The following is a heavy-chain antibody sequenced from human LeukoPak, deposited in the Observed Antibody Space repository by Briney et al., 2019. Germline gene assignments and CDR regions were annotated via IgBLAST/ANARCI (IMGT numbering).Heavy chain of an antibody. V-gene: IGHV4-61*02. D-gene: IGHD3-10*01. CDR2: IYTSGST. J-gene: IGHJ4*02. CDR1: GGSIGSGSYY. CDR3: AREAQVGVIDY. Sequence: PSETLSLTCTVSGGSIGSGSYYWSWIRQPAGKGLEWIGRIYTSGSTNYNPSLKSRVTISVDTSKTQFSLKLSSVTAADTAVYSCAREAQVGVIDYWGQGTLVTVSS.